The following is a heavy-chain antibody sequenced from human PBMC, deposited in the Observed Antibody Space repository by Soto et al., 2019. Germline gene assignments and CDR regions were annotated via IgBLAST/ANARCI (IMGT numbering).Heavy chain of an antibody. D-gene: IGHD3-10*01. Sequence: SVKVSCKASGGTFSSYAISWVRQAPGQGLEWMGGIIPIFGTANYAQKFQGRVTITADESTSTAYMELSSLRDEDTAVYYCASIIMVRGAPLGGAFHIWGQGTMVSGSS. V-gene: IGHV1-69*13. CDR1: GGTFSSYA. CDR3: ASIIMVRGAPLGGAFHI. CDR2: IIPIFGTA. J-gene: IGHJ3*02.